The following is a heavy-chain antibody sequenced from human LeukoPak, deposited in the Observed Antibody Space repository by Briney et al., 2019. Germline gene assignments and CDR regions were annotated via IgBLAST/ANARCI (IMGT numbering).Heavy chain of an antibody. CDR3: AREGYASGSL. D-gene: IGHD3-16*01. Sequence: RGSLRLSCAASGFTFSSYSMNWVRHAPGKGLEWVSSISSSSSYIYYAHSVKGRFTISRDNAKNSLYLQMNSLRAEDRAVYYCAREGYASGSLWGQGTLVTVSS. CDR1: GFTFSSYS. V-gene: IGHV3-21*01. J-gene: IGHJ4*02. CDR2: ISSSSSYI.